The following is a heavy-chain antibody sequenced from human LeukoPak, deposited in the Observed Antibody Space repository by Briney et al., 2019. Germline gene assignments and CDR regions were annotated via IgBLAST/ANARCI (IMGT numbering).Heavy chain of an antibody. V-gene: IGHV4-61*02. CDR2: IYTSGST. CDR3: ARDSYYYYYMDV. Sequence: PSQTLSLTCTVSGGSISSGSYYWSWIRQPAGKGLEWIGRIYTSGSTNYNPSLKSRVTISVDTSKNQFSLKLSSVTAADTAMYYCARDSYYYYYMDVWGRGTTVTVSS. CDR1: GGSISSGSYY. J-gene: IGHJ6*03.